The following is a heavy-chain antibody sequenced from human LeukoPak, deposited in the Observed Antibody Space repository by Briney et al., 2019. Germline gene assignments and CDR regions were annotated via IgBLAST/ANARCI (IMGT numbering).Heavy chain of an antibody. Sequence: PGGSLRLSCAASGFTFSSYGMHWVRQAPGKGLEWVAFIRYDGSNKYYADSVKGRFTISRDNSKNTLYLQMNSLRAEDTAVYYCAKDQSGYAYYFDYWGQGTLVTVSS. D-gene: IGHD5-12*01. CDR1: GFTFSSYG. CDR3: AKDQSGYAYYFDY. J-gene: IGHJ4*02. CDR2: IRYDGSNK. V-gene: IGHV3-30*02.